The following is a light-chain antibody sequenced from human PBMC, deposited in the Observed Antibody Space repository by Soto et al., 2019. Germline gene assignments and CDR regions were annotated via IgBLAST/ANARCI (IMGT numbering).Light chain of an antibody. CDR1: QSVLYSSNNKNY. CDR2: WAS. V-gene: IGKV4-1*01. Sequence: DFVMTQSPDSLAVSLGERATINCKSSQSVLYSSNNKNYLAWYQQKPGQPPSLLIYWASTRESGVPDRFSGSGSGTDFTLTISSLQAEDVAVYYCQQFAGWPLTFGGGTEVEIK. J-gene: IGKJ4*01. CDR3: QQFAGWPLT.